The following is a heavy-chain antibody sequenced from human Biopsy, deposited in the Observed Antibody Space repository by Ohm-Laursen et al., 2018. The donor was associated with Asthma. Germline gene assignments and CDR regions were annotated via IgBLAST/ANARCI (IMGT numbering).Heavy chain of an antibody. CDR1: GYSFTDLS. CDR3: AADFPKDYVRYNFQF. Sequence: ASVKVSCKISGYSFTDLSMHWVRQAPGQGLEWMGGHDHEEGGTVYARRFQGRVTMTEDTSTDTAYMELSSLSSDDTAVYYCAADFPKDYVRYNFQFWGQGTLVTVSS. V-gene: IGHV1-24*01. J-gene: IGHJ4*02. CDR2: HDHEEGGT. D-gene: IGHD4-17*01.